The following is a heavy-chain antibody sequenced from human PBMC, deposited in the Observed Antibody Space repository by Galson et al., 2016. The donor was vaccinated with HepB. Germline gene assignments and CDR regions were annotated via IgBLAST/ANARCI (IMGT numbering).Heavy chain of an antibody. CDR2: ISYDGGSV. D-gene: IGHD2-15*01. J-gene: IGHJ4*02. Sequence: SLRLSCAASGFTFSKYGMHWVRQAPGKGLEFVAVISYDGGSVYYADSLKGRFTISRDNSKNTLYLQMSGLRPDDTAVYYCAKDGLRYCSGGNCYSLFDDWGQGTLVTVSS. CDR3: AKDGLRYCSGGNCYSLFDD. V-gene: IGHV3-30*18. CDR1: GFTFSKYG.